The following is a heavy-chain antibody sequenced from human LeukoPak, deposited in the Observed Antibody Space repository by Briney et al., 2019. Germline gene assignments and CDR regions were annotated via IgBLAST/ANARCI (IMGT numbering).Heavy chain of an antibody. D-gene: IGHD6-19*01. Sequence: SETLSLTCTVSGGSMNSDYWSWLRQPPGEGPEWIAYIYHSGKTNYNPSLKSRVTISIDTSKNQFSPKLSSVIAADTAVYYCARGAGWYNYWGQGILVTVSS. CDR3: ARGAGWYNY. CDR2: IYHSGKT. CDR1: GGSMNSDY. J-gene: IGHJ4*02. V-gene: IGHV4-59*01.